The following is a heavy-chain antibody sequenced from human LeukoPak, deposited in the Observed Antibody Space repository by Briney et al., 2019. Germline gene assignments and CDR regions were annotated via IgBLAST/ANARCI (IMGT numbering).Heavy chain of an antibody. CDR2: IYTSGST. Sequence: PSETLSLTCAVYGGSFSGYYWSWIRQPPGKGLEWIGRIYTSGSTNYNPSLKSRVTMSVDTSKNQFSLKLSSVTAADTAVYYCARDSYYYDSSGRSSYYFDYWGQGTLVTVSS. D-gene: IGHD3-22*01. J-gene: IGHJ4*02. V-gene: IGHV4-59*10. CDR3: ARDSYYYDSSGRSSYYFDY. CDR1: GGSFSGYY.